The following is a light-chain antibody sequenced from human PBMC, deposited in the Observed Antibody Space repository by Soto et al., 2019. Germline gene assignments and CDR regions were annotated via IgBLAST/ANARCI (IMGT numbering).Light chain of an antibody. CDR1: QSVSSY. V-gene: IGKV3-15*01. J-gene: IGKJ4*01. CDR2: DTS. Sequence: IVLTQFPATLSLSPEERATLSFRASQSVSSYLAWYQQKPGQAPRLLIYDTSARATGVPARFSGSRSGSEFTLTINSLQSEDFAIYYCQRYNNWPLTFGGGTKVDI. CDR3: QRYNNWPLT.